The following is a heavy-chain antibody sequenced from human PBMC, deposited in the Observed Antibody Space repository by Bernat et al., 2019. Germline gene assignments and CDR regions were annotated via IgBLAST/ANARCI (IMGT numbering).Heavy chain of an antibody. J-gene: IGHJ4*02. Sequence: EVQLVESGGGLTQPGGSLRLSCAASGFTFSSYALSWVRQAPGKGLEWVSTISLSGGTAYYADSVKGRFTISRDNSKNTLYLQMNSLRAEDTAVYYCAKDGYNSGWFFDYWGQGTPVTVSS. V-gene: IGHV3-23*04. D-gene: IGHD6-19*01. CDR3: AKDGYNSGWFFDY. CDR2: ISLSGGTA. CDR1: GFTFSSYA.